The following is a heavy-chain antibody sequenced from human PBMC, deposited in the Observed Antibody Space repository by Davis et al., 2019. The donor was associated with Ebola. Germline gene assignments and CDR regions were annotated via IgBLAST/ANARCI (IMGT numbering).Heavy chain of an antibody. CDR1: GFTFNNYH. J-gene: IGHJ4*02. Sequence: GESLKISCAASGFTFNNYHMNWVRQAPGKGLEWVSYISARSDAIYYADSVKGRFTISRDNTKSSLYLQMNSLRAEDTAVYYCARGLLPTYFDYWGQGTLVTVSS. CDR3: ARGLLPTYFDY. V-gene: IGHV3-48*04. D-gene: IGHD2/OR15-2a*01. CDR2: ISARSDAI.